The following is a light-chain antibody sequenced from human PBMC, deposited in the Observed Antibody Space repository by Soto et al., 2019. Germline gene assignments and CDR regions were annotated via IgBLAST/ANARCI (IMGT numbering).Light chain of an antibody. V-gene: IGKV1-5*03. CDR3: QQYNSYSRT. CDR2: KAS. J-gene: IGKJ1*01. Sequence: DIQMTPSPSTLCASVGARVTITPRASQSISSWLAWYQQKPGKAPKLLIYKASTLESGVPSRFSGSGSGAEFTLTISSLQPDDFATYYCQQYNSYSRTFGQGTKVDI. CDR1: QSISSW.